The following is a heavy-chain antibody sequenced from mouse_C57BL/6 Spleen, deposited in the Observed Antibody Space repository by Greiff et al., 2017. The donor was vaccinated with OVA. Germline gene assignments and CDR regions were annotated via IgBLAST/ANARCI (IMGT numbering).Heavy chain of an antibody. V-gene: IGHV1-81*01. CDR2: IYPRSGNT. CDR3: ARSLPDQYAMDY. Sequence: QVQLQQSGAELARPGASVKLSCKASGYTFTSYGISWVKQRTGQGLEWIGEIYPRSGNTYYNEKFKGKATLTADKSSSTAYMELRSLTSEDAAVYFCARSLPDQYAMDYWGQGTSVTVSS. J-gene: IGHJ4*01. CDR1: GYTFTSYG.